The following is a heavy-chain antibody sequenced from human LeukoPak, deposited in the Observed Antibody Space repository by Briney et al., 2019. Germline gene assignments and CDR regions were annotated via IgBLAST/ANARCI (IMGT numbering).Heavy chain of an antibody. CDR2: INHSGST. V-gene: IGHV4-34*01. J-gene: IGHJ5*02. Sequence: PSETLSLTCAVYGGSFNGYYWSWIRQPPGKGLEWIGEINHSGSTNYNPSLKSRVTISVDTSKNQFSLKLSSVTAADTAVYYCARVVVPAATWFDPWGQGTLVTVSS. D-gene: IGHD2-2*01. CDR1: GGSFNGYY. CDR3: ARVVVPAATWFDP.